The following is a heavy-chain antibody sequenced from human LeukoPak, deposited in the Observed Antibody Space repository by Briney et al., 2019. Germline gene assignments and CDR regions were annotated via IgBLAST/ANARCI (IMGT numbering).Heavy chain of an antibody. CDR3: ASTPQYYYASGSYPFDY. CDR1: GFTSSDYY. V-gene: IGHV3-11*01. D-gene: IGHD3-10*01. Sequence: GGSLRLSCAGSGFTSSDYYMSWIRQAPGKGLEWVSYISSSGSTIYYADSVKGRFTISGDNAKNSLYLQMNSLRAEDTAMYYCASTPQYYYASGSYPFDYWGQGTLVTVSS. CDR2: ISSSGSTI. J-gene: IGHJ4*02.